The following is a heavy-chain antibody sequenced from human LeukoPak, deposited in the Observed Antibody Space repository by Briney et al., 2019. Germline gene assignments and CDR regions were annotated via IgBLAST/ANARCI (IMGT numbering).Heavy chain of an antibody. D-gene: IGHD6-13*01. V-gene: IGHV3-49*04. J-gene: IGHJ4*02. CDR1: GFTLSSYG. Sequence: GGSPRLSCAASGFTLSSYGMNWVRQGPGKGLEWVGFIRSKAYGGTTEYAASVKGRFTISRDDSKSIAYLKMNSLETEDTAVYYCTRAAAGDYWGQGTLVTVPS. CDR2: IRSKAYGGTT. CDR3: TRAAAGDY.